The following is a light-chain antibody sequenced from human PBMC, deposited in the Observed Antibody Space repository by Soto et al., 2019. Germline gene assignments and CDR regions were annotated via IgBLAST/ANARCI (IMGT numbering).Light chain of an antibody. J-gene: IGLJ2*01. CDR2: DNN. V-gene: IGLV1-51*01. Sequence: QSVLTQPPSVSAAPGQKVTISCSGSSSNIGSNYVSWYQQVPGTAPKLLIYDNNKRPSGIPDRFSGSKSGTSATLGITGLQTRDEADYYCGTWDTSLSAGVFGGGTKVTVL. CDR1: SSNIGSNY. CDR3: GTWDTSLSAGV.